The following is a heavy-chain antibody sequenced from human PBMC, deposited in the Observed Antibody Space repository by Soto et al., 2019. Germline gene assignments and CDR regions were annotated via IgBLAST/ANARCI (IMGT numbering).Heavy chain of an antibody. CDR2: INPSGGST. CDR3: ARSIVVVTALDY. D-gene: IGHD2-21*02. CDR1: GNIVSNYG. Sequence: ASVKVSCKASGNIVSNYGINWVRQAPGQGLEWMGIINPSGGSTSYAQKFQGRVTITRDTSASTAYMELSSLRSEDTAVYYCARSIVVVTALDYWGQGTLVTVSS. V-gene: IGHV1-46*01. J-gene: IGHJ4*02.